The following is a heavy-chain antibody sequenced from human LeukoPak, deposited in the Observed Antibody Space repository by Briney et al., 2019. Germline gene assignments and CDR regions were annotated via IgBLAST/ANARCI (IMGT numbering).Heavy chain of an antibody. CDR2: INHNGNVN. D-gene: IGHD3-22*01. CDR3: ARNSFQDNSDYYDSREYAFDI. V-gene: IGHV3-7*01. J-gene: IGHJ3*02. Sequence: PGGSLRLSCAASGFTFSSYWMNWARQAPGKGLEWVASINHNGNVNYYVDSVKGRFTIPRDNSKNTLYLQMNSLRAEDTAVYYCARNSFQDNSDYYDSREYAFDIWGQGTMVTVSS. CDR1: GFTFSSYW.